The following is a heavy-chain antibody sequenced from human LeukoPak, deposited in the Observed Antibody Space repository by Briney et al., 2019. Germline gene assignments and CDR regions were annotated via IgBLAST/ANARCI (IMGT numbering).Heavy chain of an antibody. Sequence: GGSLRLSCAASGFTFSSYSMNWVRQAPGKGLEWVSSISSSSSYIYYADSVKGRFTISRDNAKNSLYLQMNSLRAEDTAVYYCARDGGITIFGVVSDAFDIWGQGTMVTVSS. J-gene: IGHJ3*02. CDR2: ISSSSSYI. V-gene: IGHV3-21*01. CDR3: ARDGGITIFGVVSDAFDI. CDR1: GFTFSSYS. D-gene: IGHD3-3*01.